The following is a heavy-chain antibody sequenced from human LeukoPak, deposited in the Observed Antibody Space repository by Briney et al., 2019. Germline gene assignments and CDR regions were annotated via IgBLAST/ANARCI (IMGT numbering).Heavy chain of an antibody. V-gene: IGHV3-53*01. Sequence: GGSLRLSCAASGFTVSSTYMSWVRQAPGKGLEWVSIIYSAGSTYYADSVKGRFTISRDNSKNTLYLQMNSLRAEGTAVYYCARDFGYGDYVVDYWGQGTLVTVSS. CDR1: GFTVSSTY. CDR3: ARDFGYGDYVVDY. D-gene: IGHD4-17*01. CDR2: IYSAGST. J-gene: IGHJ4*02.